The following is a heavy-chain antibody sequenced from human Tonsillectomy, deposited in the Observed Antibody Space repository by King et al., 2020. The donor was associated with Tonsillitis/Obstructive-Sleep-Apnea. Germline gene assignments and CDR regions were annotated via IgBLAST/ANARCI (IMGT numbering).Heavy chain of an antibody. J-gene: IGHJ3*01. CDR1: GLTFGDYA. CDR3: TRDADFWSDYMPGKDGFDV. D-gene: IGHD3-3*01. Sequence: EVQLVESGGGLVKPGRSLRLSCTASGLTFGDYALSWFRQAPGKGLEWVAFIRSNSYGGATEYAASVKGRFTISRDDSTSIADLQMNSLKTEDTAMYYCTRDADFWSDYMPGKDGFDVWGQGTMVTVSS. CDR2: IRSNSYGGAT. V-gene: IGHV3-49*05.